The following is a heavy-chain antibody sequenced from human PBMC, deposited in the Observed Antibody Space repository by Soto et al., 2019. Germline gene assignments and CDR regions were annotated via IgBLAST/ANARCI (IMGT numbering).Heavy chain of an antibody. CDR2: IIPIFGTA. J-gene: IGHJ4*02. Sequence: GASVKVSCKASGGTFSSYAISWVRQAPGQGLEWMGGIIPIFGTANYAQKFQGRVTITADESTSTAYMELSSLRSEDTAVYYCARSVVPRRDYYGSGSYYKPFDYWGQGTLVTVS. D-gene: IGHD3-10*01. CDR1: GGTFSSYA. CDR3: ARSVVPRRDYYGSGSYYKPFDY. V-gene: IGHV1-69*13.